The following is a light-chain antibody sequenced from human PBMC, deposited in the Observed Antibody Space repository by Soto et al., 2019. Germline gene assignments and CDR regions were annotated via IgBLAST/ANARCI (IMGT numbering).Light chain of an antibody. CDR2: DAS. V-gene: IGKV3-20*01. CDR1: QSVGRNY. Sequence: EIVLTQSPGTLSLPPGESATLSCRPSQSVGRNYLAWFQHKPDQAPRLLIYDASNRATGVPDTFSGSGSGTDFTLSVTRLEHEEFALYDCTQYAVSPLTFGGGTTVDVK. J-gene: IGKJ4*01. CDR3: TQYAVSPLT.